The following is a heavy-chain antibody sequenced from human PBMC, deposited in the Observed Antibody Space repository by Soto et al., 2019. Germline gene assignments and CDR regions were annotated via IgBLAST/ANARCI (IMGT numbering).Heavy chain of an antibody. D-gene: IGHD6-13*01. CDR1: GGSISSGGYY. V-gene: IGHV4-31*03. J-gene: IGHJ5*02. CDR2: IYYSGST. CDR3: ARRSIAADGWWFDP. Sequence: QVQLQESGPGLVKPSQTLSLTCTVSGGSISSGGYYWSWIRQHPGKGLEWIGYIYYSGSTYYNPSLKSRATMSVDTSKNQFSLKLGSVTAADTAVYYCARRSIAADGWWFDPWGQGTLVTVSS.